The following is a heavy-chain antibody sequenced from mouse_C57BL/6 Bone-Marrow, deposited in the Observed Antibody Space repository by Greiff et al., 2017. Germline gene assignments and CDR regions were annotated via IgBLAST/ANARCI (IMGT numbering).Heavy chain of an antibody. V-gene: IGHV1-64*01. Sequence: VQLQQSGAELVKPGAPVKLSCKASGYTFTSYWMHWVKQRPGQGLEWIGMIHPNSGSTNYNEKFKSKATLTVDKSSSTAYMQLSSLTSEDSAVYYCARSKSHSNYDYWGQGTTLTVSS. CDR2: IHPNSGST. CDR1: GYTFTSYW. J-gene: IGHJ2*01. D-gene: IGHD2-5*01. CDR3: ARSKSHSNYDY.